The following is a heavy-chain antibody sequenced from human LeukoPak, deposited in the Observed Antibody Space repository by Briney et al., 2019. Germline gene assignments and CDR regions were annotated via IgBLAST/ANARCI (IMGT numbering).Heavy chain of an antibody. J-gene: IGHJ4*02. Sequence: ASVKVSCKVSGYTLTELSMHWVRQAPGKGLEWMGGFDPEDGETIYAQKFQGRVTMTEDTSTDTAYMELSSLRSEDTAVYYCATVERSGYYWYYFDYWGQGTLVTVSS. D-gene: IGHD3-22*01. V-gene: IGHV1-24*01. CDR1: GYTLTELS. CDR3: ATVERSGYYWYYFDY. CDR2: FDPEDGET.